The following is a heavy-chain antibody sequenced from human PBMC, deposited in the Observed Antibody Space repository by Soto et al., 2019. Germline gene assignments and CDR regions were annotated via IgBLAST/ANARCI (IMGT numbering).Heavy chain of an antibody. CDR3: XXXXXXXXXXXXX. J-gene: IGHJ5*02. V-gene: IGHV3-74*01. CDR1: GFTFSSYW. CDR2: INSDGSST. Sequence: EVQLVESGGGLVQPGGSLRLSCAASGFTFSSYWMHWVRXXXXXXXVWVSRINSDGSSTSYADSVKGRFTISRDNAKNTXXLXXXXXXXXXXXXXXXXXXXXXXXXXXXXXGQGTLVTVSS.